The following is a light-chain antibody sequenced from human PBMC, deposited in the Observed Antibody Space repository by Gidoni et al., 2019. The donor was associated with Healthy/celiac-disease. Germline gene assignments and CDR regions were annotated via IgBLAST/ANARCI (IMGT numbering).Light chain of an antibody. Sequence: EIVSTHSPATLSLSPGERATLSCRASQSVSSYLAWYQQKPGQAPRLLINDEANRATGITARFSSSGSGTEVTITISSREQEDVAVYYCQQRSNWPRHTFXGXTKVEIK. CDR2: DEA. V-gene: IGKV3-11*01. CDR1: QSVSSY. J-gene: IGKJ4*01. CDR3: QQRSNWPRHT.